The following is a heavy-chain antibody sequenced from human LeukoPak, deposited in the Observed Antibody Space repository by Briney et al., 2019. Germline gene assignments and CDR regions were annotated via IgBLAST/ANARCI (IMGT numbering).Heavy chain of an antibody. CDR1: GGSFSGYY. CDR2: INHSGST. D-gene: IGHD3-10*01. J-gene: IGHJ4*02. Sequence: ETLSLTCAVYGGSFSGYYWSWIRQPPGKGLAWIGEINHSGSTNYNPSLKSRVTISVDTPKNQFSLQLSSVTAADTAVYYCAKDRVFELWFEEASPYYFDYWGQGTLVTVSS. V-gene: IGHV4-34*01. CDR3: AKDRVFELWFEEASPYYFDY.